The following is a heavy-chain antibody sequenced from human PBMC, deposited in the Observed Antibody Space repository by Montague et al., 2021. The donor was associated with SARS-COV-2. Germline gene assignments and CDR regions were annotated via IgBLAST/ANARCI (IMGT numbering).Heavy chain of an antibody. CDR3: ARIRDYDILTGSYSGFDY. D-gene: IGHD3-9*01. Sequence: PALVKPTQTLTLTCTFSGFSLSTSGMCVSWIRQPPGKALEWLAXXXWXXXKYXSTSLKTRLTISTDTSKNQVVLTMTNMDPVDTATYYCARIRDYDILTGSYSGFDYWGQGTLVTVSS. J-gene: IGHJ4*02. V-gene: IGHV2-70*01. CDR1: GFSLSTSGMC. CDR2: XXWXXXK.